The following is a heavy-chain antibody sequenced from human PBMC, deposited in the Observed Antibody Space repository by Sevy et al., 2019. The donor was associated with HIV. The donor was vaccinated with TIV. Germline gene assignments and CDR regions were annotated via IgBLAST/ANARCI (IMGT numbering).Heavy chain of an antibody. D-gene: IGHD3-10*01. CDR3: ARDLVVIYGSGNYSNYGMDI. J-gene: IGHJ6*02. V-gene: IGHV3-11*01. Sequence: GGSLRLSCEASGFTFSNSYMSWVRQSPGKGLEWVSYISSRGSTIYYAESVKGRFPISRDNAKNSLYLQMNGLRDDDTAVYYCARDLVVIYGSGNYSNYGMDIWGQGTTVTVSS. CDR1: GFTFSNSY. CDR2: ISSRGSTI.